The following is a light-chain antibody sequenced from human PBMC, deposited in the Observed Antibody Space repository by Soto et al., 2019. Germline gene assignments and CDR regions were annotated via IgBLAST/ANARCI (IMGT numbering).Light chain of an antibody. CDR3: SSYTSTSIYV. Sequence: QSVLTQPASVSGSPGQSITISCTGTSSDVGGYNYVSWYQQHPGKAPKLMIYDVSNRPSGVSNRFSGSKSGNTASLTISGLQAGDVVDYYCSSYTSTSIYVFGTGTKVPVL. CDR1: SSDVGGYNY. CDR2: DVS. J-gene: IGLJ1*01. V-gene: IGLV2-14*01.